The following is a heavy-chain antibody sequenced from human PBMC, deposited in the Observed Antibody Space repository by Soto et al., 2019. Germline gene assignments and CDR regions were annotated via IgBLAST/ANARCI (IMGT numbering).Heavy chain of an antibody. CDR2: ISAYNGNT. CDR3: ARNDFWSGYYAVYYYYGMDV. Sequence: GASVKVSCKASGYTFTSYGISWVRQAPGQGLEWMGWISAYNGNTNYAQKLQGRVTMTTDTSTSTAYMELRSLRSDDTAVYYCARNDFWSGYYAVYYYYGMDVWGQGTTVTAP. V-gene: IGHV1-18*01. J-gene: IGHJ6*02. D-gene: IGHD3-3*01. CDR1: GYTFTSYG.